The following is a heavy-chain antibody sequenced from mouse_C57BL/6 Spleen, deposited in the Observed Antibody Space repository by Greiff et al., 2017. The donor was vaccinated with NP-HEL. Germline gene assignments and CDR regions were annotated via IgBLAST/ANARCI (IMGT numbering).Heavy chain of an antibody. CDR2: INYDGSST. CDR3: ARDLGRDGNPFYAMDY. J-gene: IGHJ4*01. D-gene: IGHD2-1*01. CDR1: GFTFSDYY. Sequence: EVMLVESEGGLVQPGSSMKLSCTASGFTFSDYYMAWVRQVPEKGLEWVANINYDGSSTYYLDSLKSRFIISRDNAKNILYLQMSSLKSEDTATYYCARDLGRDGNPFYAMDYWGQGTSVTVSS. V-gene: IGHV5-16*01.